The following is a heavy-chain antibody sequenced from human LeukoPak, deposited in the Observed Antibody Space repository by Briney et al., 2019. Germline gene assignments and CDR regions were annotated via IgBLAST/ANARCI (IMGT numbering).Heavy chain of an antibody. J-gene: IGHJ3*02. CDR1: GFTFSSYG. D-gene: IGHD3-9*01. CDR3: QKTGYDILTGYHDAFDI. CDR2: ISYDGSNK. Sequence: GGYLRFSCAASGFTFSSYGMHRVRQAPGKGLKWVAVISYDGSNKYFSDSLKGRFTISRANSKNTLYLQMNSPRAEDTAVFFCQKTGYDILTGYHDAFDIWGQGTMVTVSS. V-gene: IGHV3-30*18.